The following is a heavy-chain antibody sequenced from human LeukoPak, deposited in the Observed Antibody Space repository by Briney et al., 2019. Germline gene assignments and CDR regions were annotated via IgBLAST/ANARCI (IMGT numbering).Heavy chain of an antibody. Sequence: ASVKVSCKASGYTFTGHYMHWVRQAPGQGLEWMGWINPNSGGTNHAQKFQGRVTMTRDTSISTAYMELSRLRSDDTAVYYCARDESALRFLEWLYNDAFDIWGQGTMVTVSS. J-gene: IGHJ3*02. CDR1: GYTFTGHY. D-gene: IGHD3-3*01. CDR3: ARDESALRFLEWLYNDAFDI. CDR2: INPNSGGT. V-gene: IGHV1-2*02.